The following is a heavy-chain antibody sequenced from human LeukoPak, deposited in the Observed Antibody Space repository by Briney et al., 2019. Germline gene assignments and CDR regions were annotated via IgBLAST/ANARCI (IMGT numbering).Heavy chain of an antibody. CDR3: ARVPTGSYSVDY. CDR2: IYPNGNT. Sequence: GGSLRLSCAASGFTVSSNYMNWVRQAPGKGLEWVSMIYPNGNTFYTDSVKGRFTISRDNSKNTLDLQMSSLRAEDTAVYYCARVPTGSYSVDYWGQGTLVTVSS. CDR1: GFTVSSNY. D-gene: IGHD1-26*01. J-gene: IGHJ4*02. V-gene: IGHV3-66*01.